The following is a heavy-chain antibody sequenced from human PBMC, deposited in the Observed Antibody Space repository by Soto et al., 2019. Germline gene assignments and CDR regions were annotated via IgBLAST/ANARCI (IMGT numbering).Heavy chain of an antibody. D-gene: IGHD2-15*01. V-gene: IGHV3-21*01. CDR2: IRGFSPYT. Sequence: GGSLRLSCISSGFTFRTYTMNWVRQAPGKGLEWVSGIRGFSPYTFYAESGKGRFTISRDNAKNSLFLQMNSLRAEDTAVYYCARDRGYDAHDFYYNAMDVWGQGTTVTVSS. CDR3: ARDRGYDAHDFYYNAMDV. CDR1: GFTFRTYT. J-gene: IGHJ6*02.